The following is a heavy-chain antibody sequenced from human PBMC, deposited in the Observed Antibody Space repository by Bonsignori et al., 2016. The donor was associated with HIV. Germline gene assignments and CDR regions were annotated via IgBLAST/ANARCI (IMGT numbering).Heavy chain of an antibody. V-gene: IGHV1-18*01. D-gene: IGHD4-11*01. Sequence: WVRQAPGQGLEWMGWISAYNGNTNYGKKLQGRVTMTTDTSTSTAYMELRSLRSDDTAVYYCARDAVTTISYFDLWGRGTLVTVSS. CDR3: ARDAVTTISYFDL. J-gene: IGHJ2*01. CDR2: ISAYNGNT.